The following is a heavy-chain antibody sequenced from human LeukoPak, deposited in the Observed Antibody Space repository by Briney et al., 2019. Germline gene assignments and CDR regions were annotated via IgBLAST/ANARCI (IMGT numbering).Heavy chain of an antibody. D-gene: IGHD2-2*01. CDR3: ASVSCSSTSCSLWDY. J-gene: IGHJ4*02. CDR2: ISAYNGNT. Sequence: GASVKVSCKASGYTFTSYGISWVRQAPGQGLEWMGWISAYNGNTNYAQKLQGRVTMTTDTSTSTAYMELRSLRSDDTAVYYCASVSCSSTSCSLWDYWGQGTLVTVSS. V-gene: IGHV1-18*01. CDR1: GYTFTSYG.